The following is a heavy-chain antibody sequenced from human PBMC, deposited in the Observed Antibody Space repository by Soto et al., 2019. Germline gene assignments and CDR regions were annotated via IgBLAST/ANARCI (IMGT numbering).Heavy chain of an antibody. J-gene: IGHJ3*01. CDR2: MSDDGSNK. V-gene: IGHV3-30*18. CDR3: AKDIIRFGELMGV. D-gene: IGHD3-10*01. Sequence: GGSLRLSCAASGFTFSSYGMHWVRQAPGKGLEWVAVMSDDGSNKYYADSVKGRFTISRDNSKNTLYLQMNSLRAEDTAVYYCAKDIIRFGELMGVWGQGTMVTVSS. CDR1: GFTFSSYG.